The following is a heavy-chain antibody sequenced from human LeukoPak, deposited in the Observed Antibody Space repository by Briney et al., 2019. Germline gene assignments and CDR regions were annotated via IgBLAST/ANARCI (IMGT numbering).Heavy chain of an antibody. CDR2: IYYSGST. CDR1: GGSISSYY. CDR3: ARQGYCSSTSCFDAFDI. J-gene: IGHJ3*02. V-gene: IGHV4-59*08. D-gene: IGHD2-2*01. Sequence: SETLSLTCTVSGGSISSYYWSWIRQPPWKGLEWIGYIYYSGSTNYNPSLKSRVTISVDTSKNQFSLKLSSVTAADTAVYYCARQGYCSSTSCFDAFDIWGQGTMVTVSS.